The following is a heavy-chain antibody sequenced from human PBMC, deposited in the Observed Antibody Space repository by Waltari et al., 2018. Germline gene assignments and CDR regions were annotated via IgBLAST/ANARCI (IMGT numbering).Heavy chain of an antibody. V-gene: IGHV3-23*01. CDR1: VFTVRSYA. J-gene: IGHJ4*02. CDR2: ISGSGGRT. Sequence: EVQLLESGGGLVQPGGSLRLSCAASVFTVRSYAMSWVRQAPGRGREWVSAISGSGGRTKCAESVKGRFTISRDNSKNTLYLQMNSLRAEDTAVYYWAEQLVPDYWGQGTLVTVSS. D-gene: IGHD6-6*01. CDR3: AEQLVPDY.